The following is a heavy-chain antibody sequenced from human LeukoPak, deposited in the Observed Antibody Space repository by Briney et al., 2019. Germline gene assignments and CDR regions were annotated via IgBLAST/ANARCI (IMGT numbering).Heavy chain of an antibody. J-gene: IGHJ4*02. CDR3: ARHRRRYSSGCYPIDY. CDR1: GYTFTRYF. CDR2: INPSGGST. Sequence: ASVKVSCKASGYTFTRYFMQWVGQAPGQGLEWMGIINPSGGSTSYAQKFQGRVNMTRDTSTRTVHMALSSLSSEDTAVYYCARHRRRYSSGCYPIDYWGQGPLVPVSS. V-gene: IGHV1-46*01. D-gene: IGHD6-19*01.